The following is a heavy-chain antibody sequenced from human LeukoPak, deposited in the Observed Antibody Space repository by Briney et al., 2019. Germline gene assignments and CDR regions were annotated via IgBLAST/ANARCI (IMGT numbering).Heavy chain of an antibody. CDR2: ISSSSSYI. Sequence: GGSLRLSCAASGFTFSSYSMNWVRQAPGKGLEWVSSISSSSSYIYYADSVKGRFTISRDNAKNSLYLQMNSLRAEDTAVYYCARDTRWIAAAGDYWGQGTLVTVSS. J-gene: IGHJ4*02. D-gene: IGHD6-13*01. V-gene: IGHV3-21*01. CDR3: ARDTRWIAAAGDY. CDR1: GFTFSSYS.